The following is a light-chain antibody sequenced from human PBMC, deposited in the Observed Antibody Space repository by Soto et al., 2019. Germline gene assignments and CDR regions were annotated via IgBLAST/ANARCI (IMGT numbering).Light chain of an antibody. CDR1: SSDVGGYDY. J-gene: IGLJ2*01. Sequence: QSALTQPASVSGSPGKSITISCTGASSDVGGYDYVSWYQQHPGKDPKLMIYAVSDRPSGVSIRFSGSKSGNTASLTISGLQAEDEADYYCSSYTSSSTQVFGGGTKVTVL. CDR3: SSYTSSSTQV. CDR2: AVS. V-gene: IGLV2-14*01.